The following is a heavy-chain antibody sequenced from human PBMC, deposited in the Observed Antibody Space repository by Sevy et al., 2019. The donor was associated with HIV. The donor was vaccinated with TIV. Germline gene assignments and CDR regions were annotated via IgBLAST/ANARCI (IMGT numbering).Heavy chain of an antibody. CDR3: VGGEECYSGWAQAGGDF. CDR2: IGGGGSRI. J-gene: IGHJ4*02. Sequence: GGSLRLSCAASGLSFSDFYFNWVRQAPGKGLQWVSYIGGGGSRIYYADSVKGRFTIDRDNTDNSVYLQMNNLKAEDTATYFGVGGEECYSGWAQAGGDFWGEGRPVTVS. V-gene: IGHV3-11*01. D-gene: IGHD3-16*01. CDR1: GLSFSDFY.